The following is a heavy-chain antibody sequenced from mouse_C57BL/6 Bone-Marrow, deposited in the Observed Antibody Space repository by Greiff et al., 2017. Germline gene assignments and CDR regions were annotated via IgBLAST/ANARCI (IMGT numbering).Heavy chain of an antibody. CDR2: IYPGGGYT. CDR3: ARYDGYYVPFAY. J-gene: IGHJ3*01. D-gene: IGHD2-3*01. Sequence: QVHVKQAGAELGRPGALGKMSCKASGNTFTNYWEGWAKQRPGHGLEWIGDIYPGGGYTNYNEKFKGKATLTADKSSSTAYMQFSSLTSEDSAIYYCARYDGYYVPFAYWGQGTLVTVSA. CDR1: GNTFTNYW. V-gene: IGHV1-63*01.